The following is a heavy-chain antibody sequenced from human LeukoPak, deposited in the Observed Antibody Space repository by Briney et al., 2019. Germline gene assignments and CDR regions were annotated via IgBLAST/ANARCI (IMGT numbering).Heavy chain of an antibody. Sequence: GGSLRLSCSASGLTFSSYAMHWVRQTPGKGLEYVSIISSNGGSTYYAESVKGRFTISRDNSKSTLYLQMSSLRVEDTAVYYCVKDCCCSSTSCYRGGPAFDYWGQGTLVTVSS. CDR1: GLTFSSYA. CDR3: VKDCCCSSTSCYRGGPAFDY. V-gene: IGHV3-64D*06. D-gene: IGHD2-2*01. CDR2: ISSNGGST. J-gene: IGHJ4*02.